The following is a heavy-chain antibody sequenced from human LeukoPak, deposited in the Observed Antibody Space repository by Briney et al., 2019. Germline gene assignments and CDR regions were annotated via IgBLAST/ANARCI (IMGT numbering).Heavy chain of an antibody. D-gene: IGHD6-19*01. CDR2: ISGSGDST. CDR3: AIVIAVTGPATFY. V-gene: IGHV3-23*01. J-gene: IGHJ4*02. CDR1: GFTFSSYA. Sequence: PGGSLRLSCAASGFTFSSYAMSWVRQAPGKGLEWGSSISGSGDSTYYADSVKGRSTISRDNSKSTLYLQMNSLRAEDTALYYCAIVIAVTGPATFYWGQGTLATVSS.